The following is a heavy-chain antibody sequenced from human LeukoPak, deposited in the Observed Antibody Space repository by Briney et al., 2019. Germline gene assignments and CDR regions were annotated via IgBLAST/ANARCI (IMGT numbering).Heavy chain of an antibody. Sequence: GGSLRLSCAASGFTFSSYAMHWVRQAPGKGLEWVAVISYDGSNKYYADSVKGRFTISRDNSKNTLYLQMNSLRAEDTAVYYCARRTTVVWGYYYYGMDVWGQGTTVTVSS. CDR1: GFTFSSYA. V-gene: IGHV3-30*04. J-gene: IGHJ6*02. CDR3: ARRTTVVWGYYYYGMDV. CDR2: ISYDGSNK. D-gene: IGHD4-23*01.